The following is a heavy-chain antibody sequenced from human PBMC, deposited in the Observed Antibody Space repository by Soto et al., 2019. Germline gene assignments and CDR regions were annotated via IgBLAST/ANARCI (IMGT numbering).Heavy chain of an antibody. CDR2: IDPDDSYS. D-gene: IGHD4-4*01. CDR3: ARLGHDYSNSGMDV. V-gene: IGHV5-10-1*01. CDR1: GYNFTANW. Sequence: GESLKISCKTSGYNFTANWIAWVRQVPGKGLEYMGRIDPDDSYSNYSPSFEGHVTLSVDKSVNTTYLQWSSLKASDTAMYYCARLGHDYSNSGMDVWGQGTTVTVSS. J-gene: IGHJ6*02.